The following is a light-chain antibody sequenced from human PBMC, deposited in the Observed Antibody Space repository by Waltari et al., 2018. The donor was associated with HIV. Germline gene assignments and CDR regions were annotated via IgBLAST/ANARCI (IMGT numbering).Light chain of an antibody. CDR3: YSTDSSDWV. J-gene: IGLJ3*02. CDR2: EDS. V-gene: IGLV3-10*01. Sequence: SYELTQPPSVSVSPGQTARITCSGDALPKKYAYWYQQKSGQAPVLVLYEDSKRPSGIPGRFSGSSSGTIATLTISGAQVEDEADYYCYSTDSSDWVFGGGTKLTVL. CDR1: ALPKKY.